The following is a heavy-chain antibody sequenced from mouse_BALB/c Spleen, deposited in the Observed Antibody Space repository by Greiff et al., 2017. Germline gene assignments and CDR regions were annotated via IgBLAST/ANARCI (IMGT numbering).Heavy chain of an antibody. CDR1: GFTFSSYA. CDR3: ARGLDGSSYFDY. V-gene: IGHV5-6-5*01. D-gene: IGHD1-1*01. Sequence: EVKLMESGGGLVKPGGSLKLSCAASGFTFSSYAMSWVRQTPEKRLEWVASISSGGSTYYPDSVKGRFTISRDNARNILYLQMSSLRSEDTAMYYCARGLDGSSYFDYWGQGTTLTVSS. CDR2: ISSGGST. J-gene: IGHJ2*01.